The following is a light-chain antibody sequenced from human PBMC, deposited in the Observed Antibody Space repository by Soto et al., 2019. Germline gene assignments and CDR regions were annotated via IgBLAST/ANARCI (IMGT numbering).Light chain of an antibody. CDR1: SGSIASNY. CDR2: ADN. CDR3: QSYDSSFNLV. J-gene: IGLJ1*01. V-gene: IGLV6-57*02. Sequence: NFMLTQPHSVSESPGKTVTISCTGSSGSIASNYVHWYQQRPGSAPTAVIYADNQRPSGVPDRFSGSIDSSSNSASLTISGLKTEEEAEYYCQSYDSSFNLVFGTRTKVTV.